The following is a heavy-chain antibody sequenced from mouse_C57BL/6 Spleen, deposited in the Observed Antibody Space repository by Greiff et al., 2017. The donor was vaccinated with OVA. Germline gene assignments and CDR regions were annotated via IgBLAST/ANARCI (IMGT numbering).Heavy chain of an antibody. J-gene: IGHJ3*01. V-gene: IGHV1-76*01. D-gene: IGHD2-4*01. CDR1: GYTFTDYY. CDR3: ARAYDYDDLSFAY. CDR2: IYPGSGNT. Sequence: VKLMESGAELVRPGASVKLSCKASGYTFTDYYINWVKQRPGQGLEWIARIYPGSGNTYYNEKFKGKATLTAEKSSSTAYMQLSSLTSEDSAVYFCARAYDYDDLSFAYWGQGTLVTVSA.